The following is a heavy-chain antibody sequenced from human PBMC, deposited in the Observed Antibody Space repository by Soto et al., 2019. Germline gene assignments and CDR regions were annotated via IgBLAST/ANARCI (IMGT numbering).Heavy chain of an antibody. J-gene: IGHJ4*02. CDR1: GFTFTSYS. V-gene: IGHV3-23*01. D-gene: IGHD5-12*01. CDR3: AKDLRAGSGYDFDY. CDR2: VNPGGYST. Sequence: EVQLLQSGGGLVQPGGSLRLSCAASGFTFTSYSMTWVRQTPGKGLEWVAAVNPGGYSTYYADAVKGRFTISRDNSNKTLYLTMKSLRVEAPAVYYCAKDLRAGSGYDFDYRDQGTLVTVSS.